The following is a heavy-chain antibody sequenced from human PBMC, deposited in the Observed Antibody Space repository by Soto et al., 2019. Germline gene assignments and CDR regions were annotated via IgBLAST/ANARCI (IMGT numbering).Heavy chain of an antibody. D-gene: IGHD3-22*01. Sequence: QVQLVQSGAEVKKPGASVKVSCKASGYIFTSYYIHWVRQAPGQGLEWMGMINTSGGSTSYAQKLQGRVTMTRHTSTSTVYMELSSLRSEDTAVYYCARNDNRGLDYWGQGTLVTVSS. CDR3: ARNDNRGLDY. J-gene: IGHJ4*02. V-gene: IGHV1-46*01. CDR1: GYIFTSYY. CDR2: INTSGGST.